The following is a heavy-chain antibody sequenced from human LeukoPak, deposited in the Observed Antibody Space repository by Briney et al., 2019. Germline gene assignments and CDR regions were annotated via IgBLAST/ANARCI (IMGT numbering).Heavy chain of an antibody. Sequence: SETLSLTCAVYGGSFSGYYWSWIRQPPGKGLEWMGEINHSGRTNYNPSLKSRVTISVDTSKNQFSLKPSSVTAADTAVYYCARCKKNNYESSGYHGDWFDPWGQGTLVTVSS. CDR3: ARCKKNNYESSGYHGDWFDP. J-gene: IGHJ5*02. CDR2: INHSGRT. CDR1: GGSFSGYY. D-gene: IGHD3-22*01. V-gene: IGHV4-34*01.